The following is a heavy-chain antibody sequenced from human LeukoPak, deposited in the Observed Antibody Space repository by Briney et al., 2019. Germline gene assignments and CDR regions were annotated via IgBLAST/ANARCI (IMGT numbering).Heavy chain of an antibody. Sequence: SETLSLTCTVSGGSISSYYWSWIRQPAGKGLEWIGRIYTSGSTNYNPSLKSRVTMSVDTSKNQFSLKLSSVTAADTAVYYCARGDFGYCTNGVCYYFDYWGQGTLVTVSS. CDR1: GGSISSYY. D-gene: IGHD2-8*01. V-gene: IGHV4-4*07. CDR3: ARGDFGYCTNGVCYYFDY. J-gene: IGHJ4*02. CDR2: IYTSGST.